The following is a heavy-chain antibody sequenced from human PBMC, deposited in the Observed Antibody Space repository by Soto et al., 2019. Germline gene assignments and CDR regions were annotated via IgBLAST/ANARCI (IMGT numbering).Heavy chain of an antibody. CDR1: GGSISGYY. J-gene: IGHJ4*02. CDR2: IFYSGVT. V-gene: IGHV4-59*01. CDR3: ARVGSSGWSPDY. Sequence: SETLSLTCTVSGGSISGYYWTWIRQPPGKGLEWIGYIFYSGVTNYNPSLKSRVTLSVDTSKNQFSLKLRSVTAADTVVYYCARVGSSGWSPDYWGRGTLVTVSS. D-gene: IGHD6-19*01.